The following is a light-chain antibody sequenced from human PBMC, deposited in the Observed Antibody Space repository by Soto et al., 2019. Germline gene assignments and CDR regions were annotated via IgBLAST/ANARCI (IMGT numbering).Light chain of an antibody. J-gene: IGLJ3*02. Sequence: QSVLTQPPSVSAAPGQKVTISCSGSSSNIGNNYVSWYQQLPGTAPKLVIYDNNNRPSGIPDRFSGSKSGTSATLGITGLQTGDEADYYCGTWDSSLSAWVFGGGTKVTV. CDR3: GTWDSSLSAWV. V-gene: IGLV1-51*01. CDR1: SSNIGNNY. CDR2: DNN.